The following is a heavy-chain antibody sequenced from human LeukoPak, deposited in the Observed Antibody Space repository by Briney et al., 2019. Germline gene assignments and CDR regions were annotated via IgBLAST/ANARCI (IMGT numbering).Heavy chain of an antibody. V-gene: IGHV3-23*01. J-gene: IGHJ5*02. D-gene: IGHD3-3*01. CDR2: ISGSRT. CDR3: AIHHFLEWLGGP. CDR1: GFTFSQYW. Sequence: PGGSLRLSCAASGFTFSQYWMSWVRQAPGKGLEWVSTISGSRTYYADSVKGRFTISRDNSKNTLYLQMNSLRAEDTAVYYCAIHHFLEWLGGPWGQGTLVTVSS.